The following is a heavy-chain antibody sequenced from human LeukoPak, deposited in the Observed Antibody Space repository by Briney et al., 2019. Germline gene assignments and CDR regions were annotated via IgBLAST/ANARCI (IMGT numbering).Heavy chain of an antibody. Sequence: GGSLRLSCAASGFTFSSYEMNWVRQAPGKGLEWVSYISSSGSTIYYADSVKGRFTISRDNAKNSLYLQMNSLRAEDTAVYYCARVALAVATHWGQGTLVTVSS. V-gene: IGHV3-48*03. J-gene: IGHJ4*02. D-gene: IGHD6-19*01. CDR2: ISSSGSTI. CDR3: ARVALAVATH. CDR1: GFTFSSYE.